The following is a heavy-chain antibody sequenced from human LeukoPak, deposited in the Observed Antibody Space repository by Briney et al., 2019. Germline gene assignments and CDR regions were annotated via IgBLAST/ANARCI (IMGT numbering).Heavy chain of an antibody. CDR1: GFTFSAYG. D-gene: IGHD4-17*01. V-gene: IGHV3-23*01. CDR3: AKDNYGGIFAS. J-gene: IGHJ4*02. CDR2: ISDTVRDT. Sequence: PGEFLRLSCAASGFTFSAYGLSRVRQATGKGLEWVAHISDTVRDTWYANAGKGRFIISRENSRDTVYLQMSILRPEDTALYFCAKDNYGGIFASWGQGTLVTVSS.